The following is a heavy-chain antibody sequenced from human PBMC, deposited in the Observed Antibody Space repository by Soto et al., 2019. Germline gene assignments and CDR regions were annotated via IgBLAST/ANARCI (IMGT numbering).Heavy chain of an antibody. CDR3: ARAITSGGAAAKGDF. D-gene: IGHD1-26*01. J-gene: IGHJ6*01. CDR2: INSDGSIT. V-gene: IGHV3-74*01. Sequence: GGSLRLSCAASGFTFNTHWMHWVRQAPGKGLVWVSRINSDGSITDYADSVKGRFSISRDNPRNTLYLQMNSLSPEDTAVYYCARAITSGGAAAKGDFWG. CDR1: GFTFNTHW.